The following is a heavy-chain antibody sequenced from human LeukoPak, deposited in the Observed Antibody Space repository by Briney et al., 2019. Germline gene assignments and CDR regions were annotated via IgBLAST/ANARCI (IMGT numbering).Heavy chain of an antibody. CDR1: GYTFTSYA. CDR2: INTNTGNP. V-gene: IGHV7-4-1*02. CDR3: ARENSSSWKGDYYYYVDV. Sequence: GASVKVSCKASGYTFTSYAMNWVRQAPGQGLEWMEWINTNTGNPTYAQGFTGRFVFSLDTSVSTAYLQISGLKAEDTAVYYCARENSSSWKGDYYYYVDVWGKGTTVTVSS. J-gene: IGHJ6*03. D-gene: IGHD6-13*01.